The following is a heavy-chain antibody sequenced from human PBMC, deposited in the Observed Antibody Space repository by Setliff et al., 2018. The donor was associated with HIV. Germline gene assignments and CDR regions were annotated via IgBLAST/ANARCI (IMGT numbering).Heavy chain of an antibody. Sequence: GGSLRLSCAASGFTFSSFAMTWVRQAPGKGLEWVSAISGSGGSTYYADSVKGRFTISRDNSKNTLYLQMNSLRAEDTAVYYCARYEYSSSPAFDYWGQGTLVTVSS. V-gene: IGHV3-23*01. CDR3: ARYEYSSSPAFDY. J-gene: IGHJ4*02. D-gene: IGHD6-6*01. CDR1: GFTFSSFA. CDR2: ISGSGGST.